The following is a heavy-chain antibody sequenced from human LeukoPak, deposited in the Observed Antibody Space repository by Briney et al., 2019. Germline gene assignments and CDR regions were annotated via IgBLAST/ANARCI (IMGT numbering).Heavy chain of an antibody. CDR2: VSGSGDTT. J-gene: IGHJ4*02. CDR1: GFTFSNYP. CDR3: AKELWEGSGYLDY. V-gene: IGHV3-23*01. Sequence: GGSLRLSCAASGFTFSNYPMAWIRQAPGKGPEWVSAVSGSGDTTIYTDSVKGRFTISRDNSKSTWSLQMNSLQAEDTALYYCAKELWEGSGYLDYWGQGILVTVSS. D-gene: IGHD3-22*01.